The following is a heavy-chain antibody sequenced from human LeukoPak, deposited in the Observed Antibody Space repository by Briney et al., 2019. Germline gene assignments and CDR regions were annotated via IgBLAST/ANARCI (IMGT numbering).Heavy chain of an antibody. CDR2: ISSSSSYT. CDR1: GFTLSDYY. CDR3: ARDGSDWSMDV. Sequence: GGSLRLSCAASGFTLSDYYMSWIRQAPGKGLEWVSYISSSSSYTNYADSVKGRFTISRDDAKNSLYLQMNSLRAEDTAVYYCARDGSDWSMDVWGQGTTVTVSS. V-gene: IGHV3-11*05. D-gene: IGHD2-21*01. J-gene: IGHJ6*02.